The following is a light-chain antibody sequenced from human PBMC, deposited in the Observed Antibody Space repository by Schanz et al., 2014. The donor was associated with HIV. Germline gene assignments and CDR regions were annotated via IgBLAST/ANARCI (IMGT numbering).Light chain of an antibody. CDR3: QSFDSSLRGVV. J-gene: IGLJ3*02. V-gene: IGLV1-40*01. CDR2: GNT. CDR1: SSNIGADCD. Sequence: QSVLAQPPSVSGAPGQRVTISCTGSSSNIGADCDVHWYQLLPGTAPKLLIFGNTNRPSGVPDRFSGSKSGSSASLAITGLQAEDEADYYCQSFDSSLRGVVFGGGTKLTVL.